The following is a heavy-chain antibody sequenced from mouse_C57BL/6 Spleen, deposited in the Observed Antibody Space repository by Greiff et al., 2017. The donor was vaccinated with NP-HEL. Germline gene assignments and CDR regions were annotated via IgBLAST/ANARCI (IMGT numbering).Heavy chain of an antibody. J-gene: IGHJ4*01. CDR2: INPNNGGT. V-gene: IGHV1-18*01. D-gene: IGHD2-1*01. Sequence: EVQLQQSGPELVKPGASVKIPCKASGYTFTDYNMDWVKQSHGKSLEWIGDINPNNGGTIYNQKFKGKATLTVDKSSSTAYMELRSLKSEDTAVYYWARNGNYAYAMDYWGQGTSVTVSS. CDR1: GYTFTDYN. CDR3: ARNGNYAYAMDY.